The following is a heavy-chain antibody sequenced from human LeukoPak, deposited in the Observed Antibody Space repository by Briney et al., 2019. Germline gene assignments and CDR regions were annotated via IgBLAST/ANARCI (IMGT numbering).Heavy chain of an antibody. CDR2: IYYSGST. D-gene: IGHD2-15*01. CDR1: GGSISSYY. J-gene: IGHJ4*02. Sequence: SETLSLTCTVSGGSISSYYWSWIRQPPGKGLEWIGYIYYSGSTNYNPSLKSRVTISVDTSKNQFSLKLSSVTAADTAVYYCARGGIGPPRLLDYWGQGTLVTVSS. CDR3: ARGGIGPPRLLDY. V-gene: IGHV4-59*12.